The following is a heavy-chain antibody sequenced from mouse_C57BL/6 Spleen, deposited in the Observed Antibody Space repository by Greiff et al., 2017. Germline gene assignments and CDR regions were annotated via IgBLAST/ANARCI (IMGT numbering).Heavy chain of an antibody. Sequence: VQLQQPGAELVMPGASVKLSCKASGYTFTSYWMHWVKQRPGQGLEWIGEIDPSDSYTNYNQKFKGKSTLTVDNSSSTAYMQLSSLTSEDSAVYYWARPDEGYWGQVTTLTVSS. CDR3: ARPDEGY. CDR2: IDPSDSYT. CDR1: GYTFTSYW. J-gene: IGHJ2*01. V-gene: IGHV1-69*01.